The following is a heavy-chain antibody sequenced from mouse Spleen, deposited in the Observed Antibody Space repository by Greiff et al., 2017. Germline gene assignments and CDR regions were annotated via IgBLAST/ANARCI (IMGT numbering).Heavy chain of an antibody. CDR1: GYSITSDYA. V-gene: IGHV3-2*02. Sequence: ESGPGLVKPSQSLSLTCTVTGYSITSDYAWNWIRQFPGNKLEWMGYISYSGSTSYNPSLKSRISITRDTSKNQFFLQLNSVTTEDTATYYCARSLSDEDAMDYWGQGTSVTVSS. CDR2: ISYSGST. J-gene: IGHJ4*01. CDR3: ARSLSDEDAMDY.